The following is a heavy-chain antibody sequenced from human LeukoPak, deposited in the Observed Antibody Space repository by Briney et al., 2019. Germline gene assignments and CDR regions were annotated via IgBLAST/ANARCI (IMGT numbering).Heavy chain of an antibody. V-gene: IGHV3-53*01. J-gene: IGHJ3*02. CDR1: GFTVSSNY. CDR2: IYSGGST. Sequence: GGSLRLSCAASGFTVSSNYMSWVRQAPGKGLEWVSVIYSGGSTNYADSVKGRFTISRDNAENSLYLEMNSLRAEDTAVYYCARDYYDSSGPDAFDIWGQGTLVTVSS. D-gene: IGHD3-22*01. CDR3: ARDYYDSSGPDAFDI.